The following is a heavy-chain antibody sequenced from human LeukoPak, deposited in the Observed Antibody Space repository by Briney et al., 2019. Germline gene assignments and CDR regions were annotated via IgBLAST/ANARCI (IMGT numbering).Heavy chain of an antibody. J-gene: IGHJ5*02. V-gene: IGHV3-33*01. CDR2: MWYDGTNK. Sequence: GGSLRLSCAASGFNFSTYGMHWVRQAPGKGLEWVAVMWYDGTNKYYTDSVKGRFIISRDTSKNTLFLQMNSLRVEDTAVYYCAAAWKEGWLDPWGQGTLVTVSS. CDR3: AAAWKEGWLDP. CDR1: GFNFSTYG. D-gene: IGHD1-1*01.